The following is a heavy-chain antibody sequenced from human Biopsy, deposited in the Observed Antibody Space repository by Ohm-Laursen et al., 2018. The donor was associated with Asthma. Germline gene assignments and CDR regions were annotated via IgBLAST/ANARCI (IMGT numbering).Heavy chain of an antibody. CDR2: ISKDASTQ. J-gene: IGHJ3*02. Sequence: SPRLSCAASGFSFSNFAIHWVRQAPGKGLEWVGVISKDASTQDYADSVKGRFTMARDNSKNTLDLQMNSLREEDTAVYYCVREGTDDAFDIWGQGTVVSVSS. V-gene: IGHV3-30*01. CDR1: GFSFSNFA. D-gene: IGHD1-1*01. CDR3: VREGTDDAFDI.